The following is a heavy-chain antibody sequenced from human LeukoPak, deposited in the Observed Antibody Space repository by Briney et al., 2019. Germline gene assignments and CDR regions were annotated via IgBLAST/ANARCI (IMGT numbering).Heavy chain of an antibody. CDR3: ARSDALTRTFDY. J-gene: IGHJ4*02. V-gene: IGHV4-34*01. CDR1: GGSFSGYY. Sequence: SETLSLTCAVYGGSFSGYYWSWIRQPPGKGLEWIGEINHSGSTNYNPSLKSRVTISVDTSKNQFSLKLSSVTAADTAVYYCARSDALTRTFDYWGQGTLVTVSS. D-gene: IGHD4/OR15-4a*01. CDR2: INHSGST.